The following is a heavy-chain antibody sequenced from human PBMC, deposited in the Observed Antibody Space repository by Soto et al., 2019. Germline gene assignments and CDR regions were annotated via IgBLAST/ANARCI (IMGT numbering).Heavy chain of an antibody. V-gene: IGHV3-30-3*01. CDR2: ISYDGSNK. CDR1: GFTFSSYA. CDR3: SRDPRADYRGHPSHYYFDC. D-gene: IGHD4-17*01. Sequence: VGSLRLSCAASGFTFSSYAMHWVRQSPGKGLEWVAVISYDGSNKYYADSVKGRFTISRDNSKNTLYLQMNSLRAEDTAVYYCSRDPRADYRGHPSHYYFDCWGQGTRVTVSS. J-gene: IGHJ4*02.